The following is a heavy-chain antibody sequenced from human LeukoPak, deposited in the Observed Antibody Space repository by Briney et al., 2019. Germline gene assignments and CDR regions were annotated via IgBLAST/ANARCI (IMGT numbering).Heavy chain of an antibody. D-gene: IGHD1-1*01. Sequence: GGSLRLSCAASGFSLSSYAMSWVRQAPGKGLEWVSAISGSGGSTYYADSVKGRFTISRDNSKNTLYLQMNSLRAEDTAVYYCAKLERPYYYYGMDVWGQGTTVTVSS. CDR2: ISGSGGST. CDR1: GFSLSSYA. V-gene: IGHV3-23*01. CDR3: AKLERPYYYYGMDV. J-gene: IGHJ6*02.